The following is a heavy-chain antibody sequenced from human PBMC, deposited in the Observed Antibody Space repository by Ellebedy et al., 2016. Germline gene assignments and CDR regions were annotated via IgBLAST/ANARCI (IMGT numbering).Heavy chain of an antibody. Sequence: SETLSLTCAVYGGSFSGYYWSWIRQPPGKGLEWIGEINHSGSTNYNPSLKSRVTISVDTSKNQFSLKVRPVTAADTAVYYCAREGAGWYGAFDYWGQGTLVTVSS. CDR2: INHSGST. J-gene: IGHJ4*02. CDR1: GGSFSGYY. V-gene: IGHV4-34*01. D-gene: IGHD6-19*01. CDR3: AREGAGWYGAFDY.